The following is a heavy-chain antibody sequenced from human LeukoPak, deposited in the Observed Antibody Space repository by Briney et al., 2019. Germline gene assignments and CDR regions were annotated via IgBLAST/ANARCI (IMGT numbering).Heavy chain of an antibody. J-gene: IGHJ4*02. CDR1: GYSFTSYW. CDR3: ARRTKTYYYDSSGYYYFDY. Sequence: PRESLKISCKGSGYSFTSYWMGWVRQMPGKGLEWMGIIYPGDSDTRYSPSFQGQVTISADKSISTVYLQWSSLKASDTAMYYCARRTKTYYYDSSGYYYFDYWGQGTLVTVSS. V-gene: IGHV5-51*01. D-gene: IGHD3-22*01. CDR2: IYPGDSDT.